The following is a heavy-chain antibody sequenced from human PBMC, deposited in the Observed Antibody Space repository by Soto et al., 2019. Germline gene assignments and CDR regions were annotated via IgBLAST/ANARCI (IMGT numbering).Heavy chain of an antibody. Sequence: SETLSLTCTVSGGSMSNNYWSWIRQPPGKGLEYIGCIYYSGSTNYNPSFKSRVTMSVDTSKNQFSLNLRSVTAADTAVYFCARGGWSVDYWGQGTLVTVSS. CDR1: GGSMSNNY. V-gene: IGHV4-59*08. CDR2: IYYSGST. J-gene: IGHJ4*02. D-gene: IGHD6-19*01. CDR3: ARGGWSVDY.